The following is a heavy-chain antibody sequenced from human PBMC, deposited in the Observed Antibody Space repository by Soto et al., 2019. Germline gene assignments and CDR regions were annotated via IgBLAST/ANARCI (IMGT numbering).Heavy chain of an antibody. D-gene: IGHD3-22*01. CDR3: ARQHTYYYDSSGYSPKSFDI. V-gene: IGHV1-69*01. CDR2: IIPIFGTA. J-gene: IGHJ3*02. Sequence: QVQLVQSGAEVTKPGSSVKVSCKASGGTFSSYAISWVRQAPGQGLEWMGGIIPIFGTANYAQKLQGRGTITAHESTSTAYIELSSLRSEDTAVYYCARQHTYYYDSSGYSPKSFDIWGQGTMVTVSS. CDR1: GGTFSSYA.